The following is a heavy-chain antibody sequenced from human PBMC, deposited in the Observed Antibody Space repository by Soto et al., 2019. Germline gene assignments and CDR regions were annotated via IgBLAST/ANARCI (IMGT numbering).Heavy chain of an antibody. J-gene: IGHJ6*02. D-gene: IGHD4-4*01. CDR1: GGTFSSYT. V-gene: IGHV1-69*05. CDR3: AGEGVTTNLHMPWMGYHYYGLDV. Sequence: QAHLEQSGAEVKKPGSSVKVTCKACGGTFSSYTITWVRQAPGQGLEWLGGISPIFNTTKYAQRFQDRVTMTSDESTTTAYMELSSLRSEDTAVYYCAGEGVTTNLHMPWMGYHYYGLDVWGQGATVTVSS. CDR2: ISPIFNTT.